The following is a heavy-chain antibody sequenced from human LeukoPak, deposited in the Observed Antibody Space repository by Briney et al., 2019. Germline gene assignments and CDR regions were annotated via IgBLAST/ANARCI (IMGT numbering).Heavy chain of an antibody. CDR2: MTPNSGNT. CDR1: GYTFTSYD. D-gene: IGHD3-22*01. V-gene: IGHV1-8*01. J-gene: IGHJ4*02. Sequence: ASVTVSCKASGYTFTSYDINWVRQATGQGLEWMGWMTPNSGNTGYAQKFQGRVTMTRNTSISTAHMELSSLRSEDTAVYYCARGRGREYYYDSSGYYRLDYWGQGTLVTVSS. CDR3: ARGRGREYYYDSSGYYRLDY.